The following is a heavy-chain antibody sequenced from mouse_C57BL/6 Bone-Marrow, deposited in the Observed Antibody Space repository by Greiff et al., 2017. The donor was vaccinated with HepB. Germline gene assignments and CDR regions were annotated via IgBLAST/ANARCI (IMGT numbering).Heavy chain of an antibody. CDR3: ARSYYYGSSPLFDY. D-gene: IGHD1-1*01. Sequence: VKLQQPGAELVRPGSSVKLSCKASGYTFTSYWMDWVKQRPGQGLEWIGNIYPSDSETHYNQKFKDKATLTVDKSSSTAYMQLSSLTSEDSAVYYCARSYYYGSSPLFDYWGQGTTLTVSS. CDR2: IYPSDSET. V-gene: IGHV1-61*01. CDR1: GYTFTSYW. J-gene: IGHJ2*01.